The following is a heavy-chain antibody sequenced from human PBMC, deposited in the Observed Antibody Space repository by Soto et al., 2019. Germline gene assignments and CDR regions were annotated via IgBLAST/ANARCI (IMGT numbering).Heavy chain of an antibody. CDR2: IYYSGRT. Sequence: QVQLQESGPGLVKPSQTLSLTCTVSGGSISSGGYYWSWIRQHPGKGLEWIGYIYYSGRTYYNPSLKRRVTLSVDTSKNQFSLKLSSVTAADTAVYYCARDLQARAFDIWGQGTMVTVSS. D-gene: IGHD6-6*01. J-gene: IGHJ3*02. V-gene: IGHV4-31*03. CDR3: ARDLQARAFDI. CDR1: GGSISSGGYY.